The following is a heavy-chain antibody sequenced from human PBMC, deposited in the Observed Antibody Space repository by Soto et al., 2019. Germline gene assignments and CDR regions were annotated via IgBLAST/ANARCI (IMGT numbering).Heavy chain of an antibody. J-gene: IGHJ4*02. CDR3: ASQVYDFWSGYRIDY. V-gene: IGHV4-30-4*01. CDR2: IYYSGST. CDR1: GGSISSGDYY. Sequence: LSLTCTVSGGSISSGDYYWSWIRQPPGKGLEWIGYIYYSGSTYYNPSLKSRVTISVDTSKNQFPLKLSSVTAADTAVYYCASQVYDFWSGYRIDYWGQGTLVTVSS. D-gene: IGHD3-3*01.